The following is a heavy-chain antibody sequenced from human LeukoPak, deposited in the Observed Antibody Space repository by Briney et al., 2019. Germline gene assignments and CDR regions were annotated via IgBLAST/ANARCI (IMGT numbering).Heavy chain of an antibody. V-gene: IGHV1-69*01. J-gene: IGHJ4*02. CDR2: IISIFGTA. Sequence: SVQVSCQASGGTFSSYAISWVRQAPGRGLEWVGGIISIFGTANYAQKFQGRVAITADESSNTASMELSRLRAEDAAVCYCAWTLVGANHQDYWGQGTLVTVSS. D-gene: IGHD1-26*01. CDR3: AWTLVGANHQDY. CDR1: GGTFSSYA.